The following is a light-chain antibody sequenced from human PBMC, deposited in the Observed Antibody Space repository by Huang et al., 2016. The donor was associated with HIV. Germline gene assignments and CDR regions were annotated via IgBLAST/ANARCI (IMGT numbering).Light chain of an antibody. V-gene: IGKV3-20*01. J-gene: IGKJ1*01. CDR2: VAS. CDR3: QQYGTAPWS. CDR1: QSISSSY. Sequence: EIVLTQSPGTLSLSPGERATLSCRARQSISSSYLAWYQQKPGQAPRRLIYVASSRATGIPDRFSGSGSGTDFTLTISRLEPEDFGVYYCQQYGTAPWSFGQGTKVEIK.